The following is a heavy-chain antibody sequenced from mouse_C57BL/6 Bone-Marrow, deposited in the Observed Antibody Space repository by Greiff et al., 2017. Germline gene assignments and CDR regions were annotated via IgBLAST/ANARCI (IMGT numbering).Heavy chain of an antibody. J-gene: IGHJ4*01. V-gene: IGHV10-1*01. CDR1: GFSFNTYA. D-gene: IGHD2-1*01. Sequence: EVKLVESGGGLVQPKGSLKLSCAASGFSFNTYAMNWVRQAPGKGLEWVARIRSKSNNYATYYADSVKDRFTISRDDSESMLYLQMNNLKTEDTAMYYCVSPSVYGNYPYAMDYWGQGTSVTVSS. CDR2: IRSKSNNYAT. CDR3: VSPSVYGNYPYAMDY.